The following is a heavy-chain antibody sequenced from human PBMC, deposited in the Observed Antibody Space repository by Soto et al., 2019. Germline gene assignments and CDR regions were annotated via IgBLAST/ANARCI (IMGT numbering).Heavy chain of an antibody. V-gene: IGHV1-58*01. D-gene: IGHD2-15*01. CDR2: IVVGSGNT. CDR3: AAGKYCSGGSCFQY. J-gene: IGHJ4*02. Sequence: QMQLVQSGPEVKKPGTSVKVSCKASGFTFTSSAVQWVRQARGQRLEWIGWIVVGSGNTNYAQKFQERVTXTRRMXXSTAYMELSSLRSEDTAVYYCAAGKYCSGGSCFQYWGQGTLVTVSS. CDR1: GFTFTSSA.